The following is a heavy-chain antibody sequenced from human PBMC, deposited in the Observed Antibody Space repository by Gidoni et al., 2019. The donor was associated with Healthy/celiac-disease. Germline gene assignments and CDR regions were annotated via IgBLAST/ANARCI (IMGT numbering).Heavy chain of an antibody. Sequence: EVHLVESGGGLVQPGGSRRLSCAASGFPFSSYWMHWVRQAPGKGLVWVSRINTDGSNTNYADSVKGRFTISRDNAKNTLNLQMNSLRAEDTAVYYCARFDSSPDKGLFDYWGQGTLVTVSS. CDR2: INTDGSNT. D-gene: IGHD6-13*01. J-gene: IGHJ4*02. V-gene: IGHV3-74*01. CDR3: ARFDSSPDKGLFDY. CDR1: GFPFSSYW.